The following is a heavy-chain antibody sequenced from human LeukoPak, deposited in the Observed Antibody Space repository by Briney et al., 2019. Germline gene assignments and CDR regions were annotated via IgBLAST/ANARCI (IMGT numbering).Heavy chain of an antibody. CDR1: GFTFSSYA. V-gene: IGHV3-64*01. J-gene: IGHJ4*02. D-gene: IGHD3-10*01. CDR2: ISSNGGST. CDR3: AREWTMVRGVISH. Sequence: GGSLRLSCAASGFTFSSYAMHWVHQAPGKGLEYVSAISSNGGSTYYANSVKGRFTISRDNSKNTLYLQMGSLRAEDMAVYYCAREWTMVRGVISHWGQGTLVTVSS.